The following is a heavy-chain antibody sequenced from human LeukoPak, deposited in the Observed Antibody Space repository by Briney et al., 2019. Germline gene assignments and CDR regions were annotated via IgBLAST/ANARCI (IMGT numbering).Heavy chain of an antibody. Sequence: ASVKVSCKASGYTFTDYYLYWVRQAPGQGLEWMGWIKPDSGAAVYARKFQGRVTITRDTSITTAYMELSWLTSDDTAVYYCTIDYGFDCWGQGSLVTVSS. CDR2: IKPDSGAA. V-gene: IGHV1-2*02. D-gene: IGHD4/OR15-4a*01. CDR1: GYTFTDYY. CDR3: TIDYGFDC. J-gene: IGHJ4*02.